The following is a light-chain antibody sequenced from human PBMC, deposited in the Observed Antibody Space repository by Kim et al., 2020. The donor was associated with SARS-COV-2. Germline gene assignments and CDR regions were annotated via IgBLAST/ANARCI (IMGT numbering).Light chain of an antibody. Sequence: SASIDDRVTRSGRASRTINAWLAWYQQKPGKAPKLLNYDANILNGGAPSRFSGRGSGTEFALTSSSVQPDDFASYYCQQVNSHSYSFGQGTKLEI. V-gene: IGKV1-5*01. CDR3: QQVNSHSYS. CDR1: RTINAW. CDR2: DAN. J-gene: IGKJ2*01.